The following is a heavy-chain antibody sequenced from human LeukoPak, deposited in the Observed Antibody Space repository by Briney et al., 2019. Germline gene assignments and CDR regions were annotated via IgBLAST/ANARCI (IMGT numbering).Heavy chain of an antibody. Sequence: SGGSLRLSCAASGFTFSSYSMNWVRQAPGKGLEWVSFISTSSSYIYYADSLKGRFTISRDNAKKSLYLQINSLRAEDTAVYYCASLVLTGYFDYWGQGTLVTVSS. V-gene: IGHV3-21*01. CDR1: GFTFSSYS. D-gene: IGHD3-9*01. CDR2: ISTSSSYI. J-gene: IGHJ4*02. CDR3: ASLVLTGYFDY.